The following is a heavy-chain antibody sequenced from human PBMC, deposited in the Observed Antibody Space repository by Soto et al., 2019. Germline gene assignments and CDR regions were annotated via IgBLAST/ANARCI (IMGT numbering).Heavy chain of an antibody. Sequence: GGSLRLSCAASGFTFSDDYMSWIRQAPGKGLEGVSNISDRSSCTNYADSVKGRFTISRDNAKNSMFLQMNSLRAADTAVYYCARAHYYYDSSGYFHYWGQGSLVTVSS. J-gene: IGHJ4*02. CDR3: ARAHYYYDSSGYFHY. CDR2: ISDRSSCT. CDR1: GFTFSDDY. D-gene: IGHD3-22*01. V-gene: IGHV3-11*03.